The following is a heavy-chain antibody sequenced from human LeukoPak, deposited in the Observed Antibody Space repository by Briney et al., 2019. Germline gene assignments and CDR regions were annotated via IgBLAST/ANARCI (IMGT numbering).Heavy chain of an antibody. V-gene: IGHV4-34*01. J-gene: IGHJ5*02. CDR1: GGSFSGYY. CDR2: INHNGST. Sequence: SETLSLTCAVYGGSFSGYYWSWIRQPPGKGLEWIGEINHNGSTNYNPSLKSRVTISVDTSKNQFSLKLSSVTAADTAVYYCARGHTAMVNWFDPWGQGTLVTVSS. D-gene: IGHD5-18*01. CDR3: ARGHTAMVNWFDP.